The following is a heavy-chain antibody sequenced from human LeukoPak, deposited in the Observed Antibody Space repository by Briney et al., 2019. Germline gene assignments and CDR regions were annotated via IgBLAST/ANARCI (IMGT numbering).Heavy chain of an antibody. CDR2: IYTSGST. CDR1: GGSISNYY. D-gene: IGHD4-17*01. V-gene: IGHV4-4*07. Sequence: SETLSLTCTVSGGSISNYYWNWIRQPAGKGLEWIGRIYTSGSTNYNPSLQSRLTMSMDTSKNQFSLRLSSATAADTAVYYCARASDDFGDYGFDYWGQGTLVTVSS. CDR3: ARASDDFGDYGFDY. J-gene: IGHJ4*02.